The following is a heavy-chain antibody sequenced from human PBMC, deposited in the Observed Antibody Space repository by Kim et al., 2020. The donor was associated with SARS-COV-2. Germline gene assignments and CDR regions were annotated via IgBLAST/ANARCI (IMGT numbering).Heavy chain of an antibody. J-gene: IGHJ4*02. CDR2: ISAYNGNT. CDR3: ARVEVYYYYGSGTDDL. CDR1: GYTFTSYG. D-gene: IGHD3-10*01. Sequence: ASVKVSCKASGYTFTSYGISWVRQAPGQGLEWMGWISAYNGNTNYAQKLQGRVTMTTDTSTSTAYMELRSLRSDDTAVYYCARVEVYYYYGSGTDDLWGQGTLVTVSS. V-gene: IGHV1-18*04.